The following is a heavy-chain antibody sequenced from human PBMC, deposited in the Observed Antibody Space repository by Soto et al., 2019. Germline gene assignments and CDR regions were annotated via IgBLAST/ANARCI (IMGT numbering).Heavy chain of an antibody. V-gene: IGHV4-59*07. J-gene: IGHJ2*01. CDR1: VGSSSSYY. D-gene: IGHD1-1*01. Sequence: SDTLSRTCTFSVGSSSSYYWSLIRQPPGKGLEWIRYIYYSGSTNYNPSLKIRVTISVDTSKNQFSLKLSSVTSPNTAVYYCARGTSPLQVFEPWGRGTLVKVSS. CDR3: ARGTSPLQVFEP. CDR2: IYYSGST.